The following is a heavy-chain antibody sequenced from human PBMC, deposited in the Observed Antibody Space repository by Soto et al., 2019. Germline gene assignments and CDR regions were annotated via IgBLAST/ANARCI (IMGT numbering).Heavy chain of an antibody. CDR2: ISYDGSNK. Sequence: GGSLRLSCAASGFTFSSYGMHLVRQAPGKGLEWVAVISYDGSNKYYADSVKGRFTISRDNSKNTLYLQMNSLRAEDTAVYYCAKNSYDYYYGMDVWGQGTTVTVSS. CDR1: GFTFSSYG. J-gene: IGHJ6*02. CDR3: AKNSYDYYYGMDV. V-gene: IGHV3-30*18.